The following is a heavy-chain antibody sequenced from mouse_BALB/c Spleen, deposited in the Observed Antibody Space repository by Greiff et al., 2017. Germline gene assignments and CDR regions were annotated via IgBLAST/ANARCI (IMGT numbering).Heavy chain of an antibody. Sequence: VQLKESGPELVKPGASVKISCKASGYTFTDYNMHWVKQSHGKSLEWIGYIYPYNGGTGYNQKFKSKATLTVDNSSSTAYMELRSLTSEDSAVYYCARSGVITFAYWGQGTLVTVSA. CDR3: ARSGVITFAY. D-gene: IGHD2-4*01. V-gene: IGHV1S29*02. CDR1: GYTFTDYN. CDR2: IYPYNGGT. J-gene: IGHJ3*01.